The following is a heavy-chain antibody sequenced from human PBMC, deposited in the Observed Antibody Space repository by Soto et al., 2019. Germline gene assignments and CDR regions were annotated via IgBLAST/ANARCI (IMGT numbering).Heavy chain of an antibody. CDR1: GFTFGDYA. CDR2: IRRNAYGGTT. D-gene: IGHD3-16*01. V-gene: IGHV3-49*04. Sequence: PGGSLRLSCTTSGFTFGDYALSWVRQAPGKGLEWVGFIRRNAYGGTTDYAASVKGRFTISRDDSKSIAYLQMNSLRTEDTALYYCTRASSLDFDFCGQGTLVTVS. CDR3: TRASSLDFDF. J-gene: IGHJ4*02.